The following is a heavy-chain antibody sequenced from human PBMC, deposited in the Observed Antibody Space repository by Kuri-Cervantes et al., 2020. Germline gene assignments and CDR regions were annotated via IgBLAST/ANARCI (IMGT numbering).Heavy chain of an antibody. J-gene: IGHJ5*02. CDR3: ARGGLGYQNWFDP. D-gene: IGHD5-12*01. V-gene: IGHV4-30-4*05. Sequence: YNPSLKSRVTISGDRSKNQFSLKLSSVTAADTAVYYCARGGLGYQNWFDPWGQGTLVTVSS.